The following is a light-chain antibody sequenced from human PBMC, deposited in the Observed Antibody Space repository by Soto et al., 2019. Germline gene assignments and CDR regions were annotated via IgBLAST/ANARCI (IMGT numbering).Light chain of an antibody. CDR1: QSVSSSY. CDR3: QQRSNWIT. CDR2: GAS. Sequence: EILLTQSPGTLSLSPGERATLSCRASQSVSSSYLAWYQQKPGQAPRLLIYGASSRATGIPDRFSGSGSGTDFTLTISRLEPEDFAVYYCQQRSNWITFGQGTRLEIK. J-gene: IGKJ5*01. V-gene: IGKV3D-20*02.